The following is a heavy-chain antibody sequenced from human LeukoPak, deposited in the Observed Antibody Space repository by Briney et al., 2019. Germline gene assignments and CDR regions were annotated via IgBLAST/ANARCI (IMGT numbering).Heavy chain of an antibody. CDR2: INPSGGST. J-gene: IGHJ4*02. CDR1: GYTFTSYY. Sequence: ASVKVSCKASGYTFTSYYMHWVQQAPGQGLEWMGIINPSGGSTSYAQKFQGRVTMTRDTSTSTVYMELSSLRSEDTAVYYCARDQGGYCSGGSCYGFDYWGQGTLVTVSS. V-gene: IGHV1-46*03. CDR3: ARDQGGYCSGGSCYGFDY. D-gene: IGHD2-15*01.